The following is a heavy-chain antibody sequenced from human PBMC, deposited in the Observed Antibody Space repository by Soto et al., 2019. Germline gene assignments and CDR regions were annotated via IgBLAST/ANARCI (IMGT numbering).Heavy chain of an antibody. CDR1: GGTFSSYA. Sequence: QVPLVQSGAEVKKPGSSVKVSCKASGGTFSSYAISWVRQAPGQGLEWMGGIIPIFGTANYAQKFQGRVTITADESTSTAYMELSSLRSEDTAVYYCARDCRYCSGGSCYSHCYWGQGTLVTVSS. CDR3: ARDCRYCSGGSCYSHCY. J-gene: IGHJ4*02. V-gene: IGHV1-69*01. D-gene: IGHD2-15*01. CDR2: IIPIFGTA.